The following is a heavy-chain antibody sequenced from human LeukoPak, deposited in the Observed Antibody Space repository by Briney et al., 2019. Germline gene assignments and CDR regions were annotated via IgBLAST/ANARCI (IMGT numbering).Heavy chain of an antibody. Sequence: EASVKVSCKASGYTFTSYGTSWVRQAPGQGREWMGWISAYNGNTNYAQKLQGRVTMTTDTSTSTAYMELRSLRSDDTAVYYCARVREARPEEDYFDYWGQGTLVTVSS. D-gene: IGHD6-6*01. CDR3: ARVREARPEEDYFDY. CDR1: GYTFTSYG. V-gene: IGHV1-18*01. CDR2: ISAYNGNT. J-gene: IGHJ4*02.